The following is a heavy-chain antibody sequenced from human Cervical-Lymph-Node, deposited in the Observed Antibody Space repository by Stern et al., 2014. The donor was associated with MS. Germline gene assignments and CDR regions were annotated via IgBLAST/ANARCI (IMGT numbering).Heavy chain of an antibody. CDR2: IAYDGRDK. J-gene: IGHJ4*02. D-gene: IGHD1-26*01. CDR3: AKGGSGSYVD. Sequence: VQLVESGGGVVQPGRSLRLSCAASGYVFRRYALHWVRQAPGQGLEWVTLIAYDGRDKYYTDSVKVRFTVARDNSNNTVDLEMNSLRLEDTAVYYCAKGGSGSYVDWGQGSLVTVSS. CDR1: GYVFRRYA. V-gene: IGHV3-30*04.